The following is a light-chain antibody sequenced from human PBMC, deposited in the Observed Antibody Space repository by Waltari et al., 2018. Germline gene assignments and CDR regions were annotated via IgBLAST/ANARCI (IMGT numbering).Light chain of an antibody. Sequence: QSVLTQPPSASWTPGQRFTISCSGRSSNIGSKSVYSYQHLPGAAPKLHIYNNYQRPSGVPDRFSASKSGTSASLAISGLQSEDEADYYCATWDDSLNAWVFGGGTRLTVL. V-gene: IGLV1-44*01. CDR1: SSNIGSKS. J-gene: IGLJ3*02. CDR3: ATWDDSLNAWV. CDR2: NNY.